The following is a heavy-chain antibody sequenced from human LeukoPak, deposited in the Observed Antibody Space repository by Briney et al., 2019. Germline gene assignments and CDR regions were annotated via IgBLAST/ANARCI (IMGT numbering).Heavy chain of an antibody. CDR2: ISAYSGST. V-gene: IGHV1-18*01. D-gene: IGHD4-17*01. J-gene: IGHJ4*02. CDR1: GYTFTTYG. Sequence: GASVKVSCKASGYTFTTYGISWVRQAPGQGLEWMGWISAYSGSTNYAQNLQGRVTMTTDTSTSTAYMELRSLRSDDTAVYYCARHYGDTFFDYWGQGTLVTVSS. CDR3: ARHYGDTFFDY.